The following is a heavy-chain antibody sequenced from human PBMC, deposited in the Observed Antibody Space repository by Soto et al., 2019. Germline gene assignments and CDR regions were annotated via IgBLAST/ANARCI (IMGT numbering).Heavy chain of an antibody. CDR2: INHSGST. Sequence: PSETLSLTCAVYCGSFSDYYWSWIRQPPGKGLEWIGEINHSGSTNYNPSLKSRVTISVDTSKNQFSLKLSSVTAADTAVYYCARIKTEDIVLVGWFDPWGQGTLVTVSS. J-gene: IGHJ5*02. D-gene: IGHD2-2*01. V-gene: IGHV4-34*01. CDR1: CGSFSDYY. CDR3: ARIKTEDIVLVGWFDP.